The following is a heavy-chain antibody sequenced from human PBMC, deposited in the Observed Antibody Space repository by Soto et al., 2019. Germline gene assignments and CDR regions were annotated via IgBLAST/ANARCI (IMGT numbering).Heavy chain of an antibody. CDR3: AKNGQPPYYFYGLDV. J-gene: IGHJ6*02. CDR1: GYTFTRYG. D-gene: IGHD1-1*01. V-gene: IGHV1-18*01. CDR2: ISGYNGDT. Sequence: ASVKVSCKASGYTFTRYGISWVRQAPGQGLEWMGWISGYNGDTNYAQKFQDRVSMTIDTSTGTVYMELRSLTSDDTAVYYCAKNGQPPYYFYGLDVWGQGTKVTVSS.